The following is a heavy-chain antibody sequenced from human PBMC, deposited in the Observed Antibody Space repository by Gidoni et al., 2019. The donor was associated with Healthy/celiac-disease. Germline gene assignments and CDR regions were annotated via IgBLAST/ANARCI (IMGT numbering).Heavy chain of an antibody. V-gene: IGHV3-73*01. CDR1: GFTFSGSA. D-gene: IGHD3-3*01. Sequence: EVQLVESGGGLVQPGGSLKLSCAASGFTFSGSAMHWVRQASGKGLEWVGRIRSKANSYATAYAASVKGRFTISRDDSKNTAYLQMNSLKTEDTAVYYCTRQIRVGFDYWGQGTLVTVSS. CDR3: TRQIRVGFDY. J-gene: IGHJ4*02. CDR2: IRSKANSYAT.